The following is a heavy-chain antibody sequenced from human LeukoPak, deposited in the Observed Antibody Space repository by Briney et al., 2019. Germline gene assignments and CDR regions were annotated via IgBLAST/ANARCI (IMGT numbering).Heavy chain of an antibody. D-gene: IGHD3-16*01. Sequence: GGSLRLSCAASGFTFSSYGMHWVRQAPGKGLEWVAFIRYDGSNKYYADSVKGRFTISRDNSKNTLYLQMNSLRAEDTAVYYCVSMGSDGFDIWGQGTMIIVSS. CDR2: IRYDGSNK. J-gene: IGHJ3*02. V-gene: IGHV3-30*02. CDR1: GFTFSSYG. CDR3: VSMGSDGFDI.